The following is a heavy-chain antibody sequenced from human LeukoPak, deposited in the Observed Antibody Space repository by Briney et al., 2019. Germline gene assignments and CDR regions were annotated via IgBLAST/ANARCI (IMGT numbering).Heavy chain of an antibody. CDR2: IYYSGST. J-gene: IGHJ4*02. CDR3: AREPDYYYDSSGSQGVL. Sequence: PSETLSLTCTVSGGPISSYYWSWIRQPPGKGLEWIGYIYYSGSTNYNPSLKSRVTISVDTSKNQFSLKLSSVTAADTAVYYCAREPDYYYDSSGSQGVLWGQGTLVTVSS. V-gene: IGHV4-59*01. CDR1: GGPISSYY. D-gene: IGHD3-22*01.